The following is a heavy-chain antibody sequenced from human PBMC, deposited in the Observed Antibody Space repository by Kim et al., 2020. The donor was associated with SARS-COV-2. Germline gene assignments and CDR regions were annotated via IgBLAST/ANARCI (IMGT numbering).Heavy chain of an antibody. J-gene: IGHJ4*02. Sequence: GGSLRLSCAASGFTFSSYAMSWVRQAPGKGLEWVSAISGSGGSTYYADSVKGRFTISRDNSKNTLYLQMNSLRAEDTAVYYCAKVSHSMVRGGSDYWGQGTLVTVSS. CDR2: ISGSGGST. V-gene: IGHV3-23*01. D-gene: IGHD3-10*01. CDR1: GFTFSSYA. CDR3: AKVSHSMVRGGSDY.